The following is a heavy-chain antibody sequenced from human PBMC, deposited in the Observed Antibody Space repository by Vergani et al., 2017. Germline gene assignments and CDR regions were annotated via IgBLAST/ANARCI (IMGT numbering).Heavy chain of an antibody. CDR3: ARIVVPAAMTSGAFDI. CDR1: GGSISSSSYY. Sequence: QLQLQESGPGLVKPSETLSLTCTVSGGSISSSSYYWGWIRQPPGKGLEWIGSIYYSGSTYYNPSLKSRVTISVDTSKNQFSLKLSSVTAADTAVYYCARIVVPAAMTSGAFDIWGQGTMVTVSS. D-gene: IGHD2-2*01. J-gene: IGHJ3*02. CDR2: IYYSGST. V-gene: IGHV4-39*01.